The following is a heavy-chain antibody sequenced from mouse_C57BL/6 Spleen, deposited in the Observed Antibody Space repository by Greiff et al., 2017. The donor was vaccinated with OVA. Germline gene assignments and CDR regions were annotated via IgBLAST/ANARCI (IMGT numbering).Heavy chain of an antibody. Sequence: EVQLQQSGPELVKPGASVKISCKASGYTFTDYYMNWVKQSHGKSLEWIGDINPNNGGTSYNQKFKGKATLTVDKSSSTAYMELRSLTSEDSAVYYCARGVPGLRAWFAYWGQGTLVTVSA. J-gene: IGHJ3*01. CDR3: ARGVPGLRAWFAY. CDR2: INPNNGGT. D-gene: IGHD5-1*01. V-gene: IGHV1-26*01. CDR1: GYTFTDYY.